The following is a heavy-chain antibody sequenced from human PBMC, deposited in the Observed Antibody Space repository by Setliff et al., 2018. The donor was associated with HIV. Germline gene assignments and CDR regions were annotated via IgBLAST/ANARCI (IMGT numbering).Heavy chain of an antibody. V-gene: IGHV1-8*02. CDR2: MNPNSGNT. D-gene: IGHD6-13*01. Sequence: ASVKVSCKASGYTFTNYDINWVRQAPGQGLEWMGWMNPNSGNTGYAQKFQGRVTMTRNTSISTAYMELSSLRSEDTAIYYCAREYHTASGGTRVANYFDYWGQGTLVTVSS. J-gene: IGHJ4*02. CDR1: GYTFTNYD. CDR3: AREYHTASGGTRVANYFDY.